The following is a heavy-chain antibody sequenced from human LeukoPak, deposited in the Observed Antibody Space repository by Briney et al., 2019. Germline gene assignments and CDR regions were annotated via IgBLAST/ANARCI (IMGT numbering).Heavy chain of an antibody. D-gene: IGHD6-19*01. CDR1: GFTFSSYW. J-gene: IGHJ4*02. Sequence: GGSLRLSCAASGFTFSSYWMSWVRQAPGKGLEWVTNIKQDGSEKYYVDSVKGRFTISRDNAKNSLYLQMNSLRAEDTAVYYCARYSSGWYERWFFDYWGQGTLVTVSS. CDR3: ARYSSGWYERWFFDY. V-gene: IGHV3-7*01. CDR2: IKQDGSEK.